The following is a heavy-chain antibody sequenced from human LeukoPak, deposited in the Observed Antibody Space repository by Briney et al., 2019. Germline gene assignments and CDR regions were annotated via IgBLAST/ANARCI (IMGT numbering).Heavy chain of an antibody. CDR1: GGSISSYY. D-gene: IGHD6-13*01. CDR3: ARSGIAAAGGAFDI. CDR2: IYYGGST. Sequence: KTSETLSLTCTVSGGSISSYYWSWIRQPPGKGLEWIGYIYYGGSTNYNPSLKSRVTISVDTSKNQFSLKLSSVTAADTAVYYCARSGIAAAGGAFDIWGQGTMVTVSS. V-gene: IGHV4-59*01. J-gene: IGHJ3*02.